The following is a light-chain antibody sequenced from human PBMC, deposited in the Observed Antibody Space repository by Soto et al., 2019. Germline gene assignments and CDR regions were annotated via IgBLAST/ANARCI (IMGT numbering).Light chain of an antibody. CDR1: QTISGY. CDR3: QQYENLPT. Sequence: DIQLTQTPSSLSASVGDRVAITCRSSQTISGYLNWYQQKPGRAPKLLIYDASNLEAGVPSRFRGSGSGTDFTFTISRLQPEDIATYYCQQYENLPTFGQGTRLEIK. V-gene: IGKV1-33*01. J-gene: IGKJ5*01. CDR2: DAS.